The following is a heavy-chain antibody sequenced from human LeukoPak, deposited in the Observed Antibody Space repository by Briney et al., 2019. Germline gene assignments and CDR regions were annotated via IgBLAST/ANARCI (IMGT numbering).Heavy chain of an antibody. CDR3: AGQSYSRTFDP. J-gene: IGHJ5*02. CDR2: INTNTGNP. CDR1: GGTFSSFT. D-gene: IGHD6-13*01. V-gene: IGHV7-4-1*02. Sequence: ASVKVSCKASGGTFSSFTITWVRQAPGQGLEWMGWINTNTGNPTYAQGFTGRFVFSLDTSVSTAYLQISSLKAEDTAVYYCAGQSYSRTFDPWGQGTLVTVSS.